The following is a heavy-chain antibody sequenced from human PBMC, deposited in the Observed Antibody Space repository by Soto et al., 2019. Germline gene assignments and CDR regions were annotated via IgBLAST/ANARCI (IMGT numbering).Heavy chain of an antibody. J-gene: IGHJ4*02. V-gene: IGHV4-31*03. CDR2: IYYTGHT. CDR3: ARDVVQMSTRVRHLGFDY. D-gene: IGHD2-21*01. CDR1: GGSISSGGYY. Sequence: QVQLQESGPGLVKPSQTLSLTCTVSGGSISSGGYYWSWIRQHPGKGLEWIGYIYYTGHTFYNPSLKSRVTISLDTSKNQFSLKLSSVTAADTAVYYCARDVVQMSTRVRHLGFDYWGQGTLVTVSS.